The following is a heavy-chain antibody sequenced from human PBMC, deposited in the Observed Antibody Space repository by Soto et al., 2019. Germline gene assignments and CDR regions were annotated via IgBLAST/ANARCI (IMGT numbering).Heavy chain of an antibody. J-gene: IGHJ6*02. Sequence: GGSLRLSCAASGFTFDDYTMHWVRQAPGKGLEWVSLISWDGGSTYYADSVKGRFTISRDNSKNSLYLQMNSLRTEDTALYYCAKEYVFAGSGSYYPSYGMDVWGQGTTVTVPS. CDR3: AKEYVFAGSGSYYPSYGMDV. CDR2: ISWDGGST. V-gene: IGHV3-43*01. CDR1: GFTFDDYT. D-gene: IGHD3-10*01.